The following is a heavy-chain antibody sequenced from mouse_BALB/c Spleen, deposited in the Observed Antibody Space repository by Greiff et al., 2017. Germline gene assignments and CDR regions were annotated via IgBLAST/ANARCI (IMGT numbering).Heavy chain of an antibody. D-gene: IGHD2-4*01. CDR3: TRGVIGRDYDYDEGTGFAY. Sequence: EVMLVESGGGLVKPGGSLKLSCAASGFTFSSYTMSWVRQTPEKRLEWVATISSGGSYTYYPDSVKGRFTISRDNAKNTLYLQMSSLKSEDTAMYYCTRGVIGRDYDYDEGTGFAYWGQGTLVTVSA. CDR1: GFTFSSYT. V-gene: IGHV5-6-4*01. CDR2: ISSGGSYT. J-gene: IGHJ3*01.